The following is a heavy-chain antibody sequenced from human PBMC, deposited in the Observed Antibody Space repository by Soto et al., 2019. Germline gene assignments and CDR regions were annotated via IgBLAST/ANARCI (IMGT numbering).Heavy chain of an antibody. Sequence: QVQLVQSGTEVKKPGSSVNVSCQASGGPFNHYTIHWVRQAPGQGLEWMGRIIPLLGMSNYVQRFQGRVTFTADKSTTTVYMELRSLRSDDAAVYFCARAPTVTTQWFDPWGQGTLVTVSS. V-gene: IGHV1-69*02. CDR3: ARAPTVTTQWFDP. J-gene: IGHJ5*02. D-gene: IGHD4-17*01. CDR2: IIPLLGMS. CDR1: GGPFNHYT.